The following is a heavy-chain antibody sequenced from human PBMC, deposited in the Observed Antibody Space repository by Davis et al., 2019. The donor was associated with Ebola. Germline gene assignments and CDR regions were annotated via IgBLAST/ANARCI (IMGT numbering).Heavy chain of an antibody. J-gene: IGHJ6*04. V-gene: IGHV7-4-1*02. CDR3: ARGNVDTAMVKLYYYYGMDV. D-gene: IGHD5-18*01. CDR1: GYTFTSYA. Sequence: ASVKVSCKASGYTFTSYAMNWVRQAPGQGLEWMGWINTNTGNPTYAQGFTGRFVFSLDTSVSTAYLQISSLKAEDTAVYYCARGNVDTAMVKLYYYYGMDVWGKGTTVTVSS. CDR2: INTNTGNP.